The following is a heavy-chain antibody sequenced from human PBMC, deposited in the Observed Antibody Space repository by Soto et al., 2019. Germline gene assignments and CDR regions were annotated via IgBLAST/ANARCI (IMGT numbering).Heavy chain of an antibody. Sequence: GGSLRLSCAASGFTFSSYAMHWVRQAPGKGLEWVAVISYDGSNKYYADSVKGRFTISRDNSKNTLYLQMNSLRAEDTAVYYCARGSSGYLFDYWGQGTLVTVSS. CDR2: ISYDGSNK. CDR3: ARGSSGYLFDY. CDR1: GFTFSSYA. J-gene: IGHJ4*02. D-gene: IGHD3-22*01. V-gene: IGHV3-30-3*01.